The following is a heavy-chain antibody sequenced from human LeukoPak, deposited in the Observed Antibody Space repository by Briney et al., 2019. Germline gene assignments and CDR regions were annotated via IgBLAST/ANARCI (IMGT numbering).Heavy chain of an antibody. Sequence: PWASMKVSCKASGYTFTGYYMHWVRQAPGQGLEWMGWINPNSGGTNYAQKFQGRVTMTRDTSISTAYMELSRLRSDDTAVYYCARDSITMIVDRQDHWGQGTLVTVSS. J-gene: IGHJ4*02. CDR3: ARDSITMIVDRQDH. CDR1: GYTFTGYY. V-gene: IGHV1-2*02. CDR2: INPNSGGT. D-gene: IGHD3-22*01.